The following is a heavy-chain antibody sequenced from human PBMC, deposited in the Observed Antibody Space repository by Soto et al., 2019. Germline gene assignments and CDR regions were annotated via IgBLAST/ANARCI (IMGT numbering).Heavy chain of an antibody. V-gene: IGHV5-51*01. D-gene: IGHD6-13*01. J-gene: IGHJ4*02. CDR1: GYTFSNFW. CDR2: IYPGDNET. Sequence: PGESLKISCQSSGYTFSNFWIGWVRQLPGKGLEWMGIIYPGDNETRYSPSFHGKVTISADRSINTAYLQWNSLEASDTAFYFGARSPRSSPYFDYWGQGALVTVSS. CDR3: ARSPRSSPYFDY.